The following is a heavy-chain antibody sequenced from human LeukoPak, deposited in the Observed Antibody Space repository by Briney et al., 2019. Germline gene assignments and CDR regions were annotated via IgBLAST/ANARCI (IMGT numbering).Heavy chain of an antibody. J-gene: IGHJ4*02. CDR3: ARILILSTGWTPFDY. CDR1: GGSIISTSYC. V-gene: IGHV4-39*01. CDR2: IYYSGTS. Sequence: SETLSLTCTVSGGSIISTSYCWGWIRQPPGERPEWIGNIYYSGTSYYNPSLKSRGTISVDSSKNQVSLKLTSVTAADTAVYYCARILILSTGWTPFDYWGQGAVVTVSS. D-gene: IGHD3/OR15-3a*01.